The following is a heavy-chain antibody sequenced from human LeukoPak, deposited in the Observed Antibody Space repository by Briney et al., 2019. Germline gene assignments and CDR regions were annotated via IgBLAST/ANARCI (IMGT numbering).Heavy chain of an antibody. CDR1: GYTFAAYY. J-gene: IGHJ5*01. CDR2: INPNSGGT. D-gene: IGHD1-26*01. V-gene: IGHV1-2*02. CDR3: ARPWEITMSERSYNWFDS. Sequence: ASVKVSCKASGYTFAAYYIHWVRQAPGQGLEWMGRINPNSGGTNYAQKFQGRVTMTRDTSISTAYMELSRLRSDDTAVYYCARPWEITMSERSYNWFDSWGQGTLVTVSS.